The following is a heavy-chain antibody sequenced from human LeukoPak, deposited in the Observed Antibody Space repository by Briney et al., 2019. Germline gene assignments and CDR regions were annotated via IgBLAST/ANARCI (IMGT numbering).Heavy chain of an antibody. V-gene: IGHV3-23*01. Sequence: GGSLRLSCAASGFTFSSYAMSWVRQAPGKGLEWVSSLSGSGDNTYYADSVKGRFTISRDNSKNTLYLQMNSLRVEDTAVYYCAKDLTVTTRVNALDIWGQGTMVTVSS. J-gene: IGHJ3*02. CDR2: LSGSGDNT. D-gene: IGHD4-17*01. CDR1: GFTFSSYA. CDR3: AKDLTVTTRVNALDI.